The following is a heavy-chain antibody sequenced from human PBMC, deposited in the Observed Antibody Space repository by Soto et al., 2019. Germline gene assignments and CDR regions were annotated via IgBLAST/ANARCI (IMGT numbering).Heavy chain of an antibody. Sequence: QVQLVESGGGVVQPGRSLRLSCAASGFTFSSYGMHWVRQAPGEGLEWVAVISYDGSNKYYADSVKGRFTISRDNSKNTLYLQMNSLRAEDTAVYYCAKVVGATLIHYFDYWGQGTLVTVSS. V-gene: IGHV3-30*18. J-gene: IGHJ4*02. D-gene: IGHD1-26*01. CDR1: GFTFSSYG. CDR3: AKVVGATLIHYFDY. CDR2: ISYDGSNK.